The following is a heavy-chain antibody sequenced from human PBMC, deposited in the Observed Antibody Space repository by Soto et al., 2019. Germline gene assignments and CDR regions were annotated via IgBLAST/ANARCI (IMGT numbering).Heavy chain of an antibody. V-gene: IGHV5-51*01. Sequence: PGESLKISCKGLGYTFTNSWIGWVRQMPGRGLEWMGVIFPGDSDTRYSPSFQGQVTISADKSTDTAFLQWNSLKASDTAMYYCGSTNYNPSLKSRVTISVDTSKNQFSLKLSSVTAADTAVYYCARRAIVVVPAAKPTPVLYYYYMDVWGKGTTVTVSS. CDR2: IFPGDSDT. D-gene: IGHD3-10*01. CDR3: GSTNYNPSLKSRVTISVDTSKNQFSLKLSSVTAADTAVYYCARRAIVVVPAAKPTPVLYYYYMDV. CDR1: GYTFTNSW. J-gene: IGHJ6*03.